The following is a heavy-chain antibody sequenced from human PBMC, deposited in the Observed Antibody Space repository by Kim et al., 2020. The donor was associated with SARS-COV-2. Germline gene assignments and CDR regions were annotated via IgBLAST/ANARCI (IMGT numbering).Heavy chain of an antibody. CDR2: IWYDGSNK. J-gene: IGHJ6*02. Sequence: GGSLGLSCAASGFTFSSYGMHWVRQAPGKGLEWVAVIWYDGSNKYYADSVKGRFTISRDNSKNTLYLQMNSLRAEDTAVYYCAKYSSWPDYYYYYGMDVWGQGTTVTVSS. CDR1: GFTFSSYG. CDR3: AKYSSWPDYYYYYGMDV. D-gene: IGHD6-6*01. V-gene: IGHV3-33*06.